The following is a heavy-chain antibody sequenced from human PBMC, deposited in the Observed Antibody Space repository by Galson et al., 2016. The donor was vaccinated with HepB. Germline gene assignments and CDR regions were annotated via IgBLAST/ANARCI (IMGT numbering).Heavy chain of an antibody. V-gene: IGHV4-59*01. J-gene: IGHJ3*01. CDR3: AREKSGRHYDSSGYAFDV. CDR2: VYHSGST. Sequence: SETLSLTCTVSGGSIRSYYWSWIRQPPGKGLEWIGYVYHSGSTNYNPSLKSRVTISVDTSKSQFSLKLRSVTAADTAVYYCAREKSGRHYDSSGYAFDVWGQGTMVTVSS. D-gene: IGHD3-22*01. CDR1: GGSIRSYY.